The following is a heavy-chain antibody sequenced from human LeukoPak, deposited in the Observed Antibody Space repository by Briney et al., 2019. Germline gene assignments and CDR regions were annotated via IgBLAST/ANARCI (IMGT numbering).Heavy chain of an antibody. CDR2: ISYDGSNK. V-gene: IGHV3-30*03. J-gene: IGHJ6*02. D-gene: IGHD6-13*01. Sequence: GGSLRLSCAASGFTFSSYGMHWVRQAPGKGLEWVAVISYDGSNKYYADSVKGRFTIPRDNSKNTLYLQMNSLRAEDTAVYYCFSMSAAGPPYYYYGMDVWGQGTTVTVSS. CDR3: FSMSAAGPPYYYYGMDV. CDR1: GFTFSSYG.